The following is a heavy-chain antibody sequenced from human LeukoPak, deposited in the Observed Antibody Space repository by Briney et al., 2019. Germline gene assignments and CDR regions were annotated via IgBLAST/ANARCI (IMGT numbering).Heavy chain of an antibody. CDR1: GFTFSSYW. CDR3: ARSDRYYDFWSGHYYMDV. CDR2: IKQDGSEK. V-gene: IGHV3-7*01. D-gene: IGHD3-3*01. J-gene: IGHJ6*03. Sequence: PGGSLRLSCAASGFTFSSYWMSWVRQAPGKGLEWVANIKQDGSEKYYVDSVKGRFTISRDNAKNSLYLQMNSLRAEDTAVYYCARSDRYYDFWSGHYYMDVWGKGTTVTVSS.